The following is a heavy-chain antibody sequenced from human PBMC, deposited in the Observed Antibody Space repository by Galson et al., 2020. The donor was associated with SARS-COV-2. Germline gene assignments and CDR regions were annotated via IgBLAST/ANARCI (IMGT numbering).Heavy chain of an antibody. CDR3: AKGSYYDFWSGFSGSDY. J-gene: IGHJ4*02. V-gene: IGHV3-33*06. CDR2: IWYDGSNK. CDR1: GFTFSSYG. D-gene: IGHD3-3*01. Sequence: GGSLRLSCAASGFTFSSYGMPWVRQAPGKGLEWVAVIWYDGSNKYYADSVKGRFTISRDNSKNTLYLQMNSLRAEDTAVYYCAKGSYYDFWSGFSGSDYWGQGTLVTVSS.